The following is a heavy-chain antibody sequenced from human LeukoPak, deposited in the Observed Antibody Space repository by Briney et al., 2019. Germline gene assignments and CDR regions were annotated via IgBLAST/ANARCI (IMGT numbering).Heavy chain of an antibody. V-gene: IGHV3-74*01. CDR2: INSDGSST. CDR3: AKNVIGSGSYYYYYYMDV. D-gene: IGHD3-10*01. Sequence: PGGSLRLSCAASGFTFSSYWMHWVRQAPGKGLVWVSRINSDGSSTSYADSVKGRFTISRDNAKNTLYLQMNSLRAEDTAVYYCAKNVIGSGSYYYYYYMDVWGKGTTVTVSS. J-gene: IGHJ6*03. CDR1: GFTFSSYW.